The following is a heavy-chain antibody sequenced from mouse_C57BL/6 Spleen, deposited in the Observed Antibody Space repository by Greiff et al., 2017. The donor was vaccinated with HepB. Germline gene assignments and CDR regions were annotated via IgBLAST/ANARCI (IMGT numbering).Heavy chain of an antibody. D-gene: IGHD2-3*01. Sequence: VQLQQSGPELVKPGASVKISCKASGYAFSSSWMNWVKQRPGKGLEWIGRIYPGDGDTNYNGKFKGKATLTADKSSSAAYMQLSSLTSEDSAVYFGARGHDGYLDYWGQGTTLTVSS. V-gene: IGHV1-82*01. CDR2: IYPGDGDT. J-gene: IGHJ2*01. CDR1: GYAFSSSW. CDR3: ARGHDGYLDY.